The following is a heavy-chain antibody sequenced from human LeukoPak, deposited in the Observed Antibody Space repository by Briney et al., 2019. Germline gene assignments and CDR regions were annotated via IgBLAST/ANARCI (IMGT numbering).Heavy chain of an antibody. J-gene: IGHJ4*02. V-gene: IGHV1-58*02. Sequence: GTSVKVSCKASGFTFTSSAMQWVRQARGQRLEWIGWIVVGSGNTNYAQKFQGRVTMTRDTSISTAYMELSRLRSDDTAVYYCARALRIVVVPAAMGLGYWGQGTLVTVSS. CDR1: GFTFTSSA. D-gene: IGHD2-2*01. CDR3: ARALRIVVVPAAMGLGY. CDR2: IVVGSGNT.